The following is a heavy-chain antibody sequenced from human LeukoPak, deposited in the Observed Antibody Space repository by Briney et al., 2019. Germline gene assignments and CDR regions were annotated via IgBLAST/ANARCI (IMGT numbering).Heavy chain of an antibody. Sequence: ASVKVSCKASGYTFTGYYMHWVRQAPGQGLEWMGWINPNSGGTNYAQKFQGRVTMTRDTSISTAYMELSRLRSDDTAVYYCARGSSSWYKNNWFDPWGQGTLVTVSS. J-gene: IGHJ5*02. CDR3: ARGSSSWYKNNWFDP. CDR1: GYTFTGYY. V-gene: IGHV1-2*02. D-gene: IGHD6-13*01. CDR2: INPNSGGT.